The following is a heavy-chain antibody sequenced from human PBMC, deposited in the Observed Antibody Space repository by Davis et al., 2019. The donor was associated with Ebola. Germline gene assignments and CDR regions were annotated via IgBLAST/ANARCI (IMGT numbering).Heavy chain of an antibody. CDR2: IVPIYVTP. CDR3: ASPTLMMASKYGHYNYGLDV. V-gene: IGHV1-69*13. CDR1: GGNLVSQT. Sequence: SSVPVPCMASGGNLVSQTITSVRQAPGQGLEWMGGIVPIYVTPSYSQKFQGRLTITADEPTSTAYMELNTLTFQDTAVYYCASPTLMMASKYGHYNYGLDVWGQGTTVTVSS. D-gene: IGHD5-24*01. J-gene: IGHJ6*01.